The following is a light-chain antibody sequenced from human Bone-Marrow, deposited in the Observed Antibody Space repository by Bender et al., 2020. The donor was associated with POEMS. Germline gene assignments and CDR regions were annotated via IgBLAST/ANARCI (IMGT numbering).Light chain of an antibody. J-gene: IGLJ3*02. CDR1: SIGRNP. Sequence: QSVLTQPPSASGTPGQRVTISCSGGSIGRNPSNWYQQLPGTAPRLVIYAYDRRPSAVPNRFSSSKSGSSASLAISVLQSEDADDYYCSTWDDRMNAWLFGGGTKLTVL. CDR2: AYD. CDR3: STWDDRMNAWL. V-gene: IGLV1-44*01.